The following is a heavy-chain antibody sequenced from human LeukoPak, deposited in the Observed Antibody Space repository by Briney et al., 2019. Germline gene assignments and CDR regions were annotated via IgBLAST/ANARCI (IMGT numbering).Heavy chain of an antibody. Sequence: GGSLRLSCAASGFTFSSYGMHWVRQAPGKGLEGVAVIWYDGSNKYYADSVKGRFTISRDNSKNTLYLQMNSLRAEDTAVYYCAREGQLVTATPRYFDLWGRGTLVTVSS. CDR1: GFTFSSYG. CDR3: AREGQLVTATPRYFDL. V-gene: IGHV3-33*01. J-gene: IGHJ2*01. CDR2: IWYDGSNK. D-gene: IGHD2-21*02.